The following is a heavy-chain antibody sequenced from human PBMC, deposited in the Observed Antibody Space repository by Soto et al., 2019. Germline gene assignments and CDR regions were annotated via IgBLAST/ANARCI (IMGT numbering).Heavy chain of an antibody. J-gene: IGHJ6*02. CDR1: GYTFTGYY. CDR2: INPNSGGT. Sequence: ASVKVSCKASGYTFTGYYMHWVRQAPGQGLEWMGWINPNSGGTNYAQKFQGWVTMTRDTSISTAYMELSRLRSDDTAVYYCAREATYSSYYYYYGMDVWGQGTTVTVSS. D-gene: IGHD6-13*01. V-gene: IGHV1-2*04. CDR3: AREATYSSYYYYYGMDV.